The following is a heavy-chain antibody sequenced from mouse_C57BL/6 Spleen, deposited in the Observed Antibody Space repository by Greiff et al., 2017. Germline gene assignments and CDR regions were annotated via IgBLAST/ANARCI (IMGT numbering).Heavy chain of an antibody. Sequence: EVQLQESGGGLVQPKGSLKLSCAASGFSFNTYAMNWVRQAPGKGVEWVARIRSKSNNYASYYADSVKDRFTISRDDSESMLYLQMNHLKTEDTAMYYCGRHDGYGSSWWGQGTTLTVSS. D-gene: IGHD1-1*01. CDR3: GRHDGYGSSW. CDR1: GFSFNTYA. J-gene: IGHJ2*01. V-gene: IGHV10-1*01. CDR2: IRSKSNNYAS.